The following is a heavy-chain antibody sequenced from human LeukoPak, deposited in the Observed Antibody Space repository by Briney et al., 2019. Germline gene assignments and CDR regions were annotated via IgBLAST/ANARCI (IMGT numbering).Heavy chain of an antibody. CDR3: ASLYYYDSRDSRPTSDDY. CDR1: GFTFSSYS. V-gene: IGHV3-21*01. J-gene: IGHJ4*02. CDR2: ISSSSSYI. Sequence: PGGSLRLSCAASGFTFSSYSMTWVRQAPGMGLEWVSSISSSSSYIYYADSVKGRFTISRDNAKNSLYLQMNSLRAEDTAVYYCASLYYYDSRDSRPTSDDYWGQGTLVTVSS. D-gene: IGHD3-22*01.